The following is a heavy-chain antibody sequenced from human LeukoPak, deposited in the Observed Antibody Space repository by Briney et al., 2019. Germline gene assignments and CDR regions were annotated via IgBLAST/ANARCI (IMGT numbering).Heavy chain of an antibody. J-gene: IGHJ5*02. CDR1: GYTFTSYY. V-gene: IGHV1-2*02. CDR3: ARGRASGPREANWFDP. D-gene: IGHD3-10*01. Sequence: ASVKVSCKASGYTFTSYYMHWVRQAPGQGLEWMGWINPNSGGTNYAQKFQGRVTMTRDTSISTAYMELSRLRSDDTAVYYCARGRASGPREANWFDPWGQGTLVTVSS. CDR2: INPNSGGT.